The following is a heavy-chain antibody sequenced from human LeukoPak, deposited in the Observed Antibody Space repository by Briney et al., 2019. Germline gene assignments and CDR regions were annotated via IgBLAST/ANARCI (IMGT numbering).Heavy chain of an antibody. CDR1: GDSLSSFW. Sequence: GESLKISCKGSGDSLSSFWIGWVRQMPGKGLEWMGIIYPSDSETRYSPAFQGQVTISVDKSISTAYLHWNSLKASDTAMYYCARQRYSYGSVDYWGQGTLVTVSS. D-gene: IGHD5-18*01. CDR3: ARQRYSYGSVDY. V-gene: IGHV5-51*01. J-gene: IGHJ4*02. CDR2: IYPSDSET.